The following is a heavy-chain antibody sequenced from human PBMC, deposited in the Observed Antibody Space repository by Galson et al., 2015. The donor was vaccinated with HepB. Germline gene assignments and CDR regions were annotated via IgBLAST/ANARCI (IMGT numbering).Heavy chain of an antibody. CDR3: ARDYYYDSSGYYSEGPYYYGMDV. CDR1: GFTFSSYS. D-gene: IGHD3-22*01. J-gene: IGHJ6*02. CDR2: ISSSSSYI. Sequence: SLRLSCAASGFTFSSYSMNWVRQAPGKGLEWVSSISSSSSYIYYADSVKGRFTISRDNAKNSLYLQMNSLRAEDTAVYYCARDYYYDSSGYYSEGPYYYGMDVWGQGTTVTVSS. V-gene: IGHV3-21*01.